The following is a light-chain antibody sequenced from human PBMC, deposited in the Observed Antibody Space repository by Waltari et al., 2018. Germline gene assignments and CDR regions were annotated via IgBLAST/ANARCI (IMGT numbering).Light chain of an antibody. Sequence: SYELTQPLSVSVALGQTARITCGGNNIGSKNVHWYQQTPGHAPVRVIYRDSNRPSGIPERFSGSNSGNTATLTISRAQAGDEADYYCQVWYSSTVVFGGGTKLTVL. CDR1: NIGSKN. V-gene: IGLV3-9*01. CDR3: QVWYSSTVV. J-gene: IGLJ2*01. CDR2: RDS.